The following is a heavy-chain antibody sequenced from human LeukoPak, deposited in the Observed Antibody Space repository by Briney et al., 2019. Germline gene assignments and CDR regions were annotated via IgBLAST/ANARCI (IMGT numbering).Heavy chain of an antibody. V-gene: IGHV4-59*08. Sequence: SETLSLTCTVSGGSISDYYWSWIRQPPGKGLEWIGYFSNSGTNNYNPSLKGRVTMSVDTSENQFSLKLSSVTAADTAVYYCARRFDTSGWVDYWGQGTLVTVSS. CDR1: GGSISDYY. D-gene: IGHD6-19*01. CDR3: ARRFDTSGWVDY. CDR2: FSNSGTN. J-gene: IGHJ4*02.